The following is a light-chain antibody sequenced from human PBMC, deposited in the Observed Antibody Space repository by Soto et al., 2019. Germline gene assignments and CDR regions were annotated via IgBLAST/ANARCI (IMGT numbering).Light chain of an antibody. CDR2: EVS. Sequence: QSALTQPPSASGSPGQSVTISCTGTSSDVGVYNYVSWYQHHPGKAPKLRISEVSKRPSGVPDRFSGSKSGNTASLTVSGLQAEDEADYYCSSYAGSKNVVFGGGTQLTVL. CDR3: SSYAGSKNVV. J-gene: IGLJ2*01. CDR1: SSDVGVYNY. V-gene: IGLV2-8*01.